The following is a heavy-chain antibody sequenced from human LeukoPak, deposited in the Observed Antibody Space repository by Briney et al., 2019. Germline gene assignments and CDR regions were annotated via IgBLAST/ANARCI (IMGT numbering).Heavy chain of an antibody. CDR2: IKQDGSEK. CDR3: ASPLPPWSSGYYSSFDY. Sequence: GGSLRLSCAASGFTFSSYWMSWVRQAPGKGLEWVAHIKQDGSEKYYVDSVKGRFTISRDNAKNSLYLQMNSLRAEDTAVYYCASPLPPWSSGYYSSFDYGGREPLVPFS. D-gene: IGHD3-22*01. V-gene: IGHV3-7*03. J-gene: IGHJ4*02. CDR1: GFTFSSYW.